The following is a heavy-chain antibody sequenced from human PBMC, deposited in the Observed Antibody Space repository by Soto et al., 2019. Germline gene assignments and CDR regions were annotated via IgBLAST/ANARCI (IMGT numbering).Heavy chain of an antibody. V-gene: IGHV4-34*01. D-gene: IGHD3-10*01. CDR1: GGSFSGYY. CDR2: INHSGST. Sequence: TSETLSLTCAVYGGSFSGYYWSWIRQPPGKGLEWIGEINHSGSTNYNPSLKSRVTISVDTSKNQFSLKLSSVTAADTAVYYCASGILYYYGSVVTYYYYYYGMDVWGQGTTVIVSS. J-gene: IGHJ6*02. CDR3: ASGILYYYGSVVTYYYYYYGMDV.